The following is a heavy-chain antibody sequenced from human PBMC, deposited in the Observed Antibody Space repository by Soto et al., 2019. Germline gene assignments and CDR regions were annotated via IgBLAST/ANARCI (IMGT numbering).Heavy chain of an antibody. CDR3: AKEGYSYGYRRTHYYYYGMDV. J-gene: IGHJ6*02. D-gene: IGHD5-18*01. Sequence: QVQLVESGGGVVQPGRSLRLSCAASGFTFSSYGMHWVRQAPGKGLEWVAVISYAGSNKYYADSVKGRFTISRDNSKNTLYLQMNSLRAEDTAVYYCAKEGYSYGYRRTHYYYYGMDVWGQGTTVTVSS. CDR1: GFTFSSYG. V-gene: IGHV3-30*18. CDR2: ISYAGSNK.